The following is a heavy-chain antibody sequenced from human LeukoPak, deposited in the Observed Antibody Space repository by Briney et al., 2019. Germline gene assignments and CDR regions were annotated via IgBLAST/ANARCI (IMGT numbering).Heavy chain of an antibody. J-gene: IGHJ4*02. CDR2: IIPIFGTA. CDR3: ARGTRGLRYCSGGSCYSGLGY. Sequence: SVKVSCKASGGTFSSYAISWVRQAPGQGLEWMGGIIPIFGTANYAQKFQGRVTITADESTSTAYMELSSLGSEDTAVYYCARGTRGLRYCSGGSCYSGLGYWGQGTLVTVSS. CDR1: GGTFSSYA. V-gene: IGHV1-69*13. D-gene: IGHD2-15*01.